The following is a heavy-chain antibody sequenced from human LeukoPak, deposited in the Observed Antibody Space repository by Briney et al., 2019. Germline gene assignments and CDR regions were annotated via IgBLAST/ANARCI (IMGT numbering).Heavy chain of an antibody. CDR3: ARGSLGITMIVVVIDWFDP. CDR1: GYSISSGYY. D-gene: IGHD3-22*01. CDR2: IYHSGST. Sequence: PSETLSLTCTVSGYSISSGYYWGWIRQPPGKGLEWIGSIYHSGSTYYNPSLKSRVTISVDTSKNQFSLKLSSVTAADTAVYYCARGSLGITMIVVVIDWFDPWGQRTLVTVSS. J-gene: IGHJ5*02. V-gene: IGHV4-38-2*02.